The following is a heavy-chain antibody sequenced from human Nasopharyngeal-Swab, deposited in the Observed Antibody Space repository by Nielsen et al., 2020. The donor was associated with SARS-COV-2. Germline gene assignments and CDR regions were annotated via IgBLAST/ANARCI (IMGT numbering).Heavy chain of an antibody. Sequence: GEALKISCAASGFTFSSYSMNWVRQAPGKGLEWVANIKQDGSEKYYVDSVKGRFTISRDNAKNSLYLQMNSLRAEDTAVYYCARVPATVWSDAFDIWGQGTMVTVSS. CDR2: IKQDGSEK. V-gene: IGHV3-7*03. J-gene: IGHJ3*02. CDR3: ARVPATVWSDAFDI. CDR1: GFTFSSYS. D-gene: IGHD3-10*01.